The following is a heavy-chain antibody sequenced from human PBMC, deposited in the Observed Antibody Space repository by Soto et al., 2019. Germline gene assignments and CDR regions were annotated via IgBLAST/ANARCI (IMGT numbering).Heavy chain of an antibody. J-gene: IGHJ4*02. CDR1: DGSISSYY. CDR3: ARGSCSSASCYTGDY. V-gene: IGHV4-59*01. CDR2: IYFTGST. Sequence: SETLSLTCTVSDGSISSYYWSWIRQPPGKGLEWIGYIYFTGSTNYNPSLKSRVTISVDTSKNQFSLKLNSVTAADTAVYYCARGSCSSASCYTGDYWGQGTLVTVSS. D-gene: IGHD2-2*01.